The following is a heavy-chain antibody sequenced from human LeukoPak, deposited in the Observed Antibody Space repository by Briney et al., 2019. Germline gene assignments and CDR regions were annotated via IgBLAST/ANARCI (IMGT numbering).Heavy chain of an antibody. CDR3: ATGQGHGMDV. J-gene: IGHJ6*02. Sequence: HPGGSLRLSCAASGFTFSSYWMHWVRQAPGKGLVWVSRINSDGGSTSYADSVKGRFTISKNNAKNTLYLQMNSLRAEDTAVFYCATGQGHGMDVWGQGTTVTVSS. D-gene: IGHD1-14*01. CDR2: INSDGGST. V-gene: IGHV3-74*01. CDR1: GFTFSSYW.